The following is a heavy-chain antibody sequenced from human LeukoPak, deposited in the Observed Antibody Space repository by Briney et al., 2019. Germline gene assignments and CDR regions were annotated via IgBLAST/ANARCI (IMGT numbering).Heavy chain of an antibody. V-gene: IGHV3-21*01. CDR3: ARVGYCSSSTCRNYFDY. Sequence: GGSLRLSCAASGFPLSGYSMNWVRQAPGKGLEWVSSISSTTNYIYYADSVKGRFTISGDNARNSLYLQMNSLRAEDTAVYYCARVGYCSSSTCRNYFDYWGQGTLVTVSS. CDR2: ISSTTNYI. CDR1: GFPLSGYS. J-gene: IGHJ4*02. D-gene: IGHD2-2*01.